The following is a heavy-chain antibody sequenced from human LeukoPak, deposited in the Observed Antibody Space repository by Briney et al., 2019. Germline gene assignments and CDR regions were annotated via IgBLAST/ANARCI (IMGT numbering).Heavy chain of an antibody. CDR2: ISAYNGNT. Sequence: ASVKVSCKASGYTFTSYGISWVRQAPGQGLEWMGWISAYNGNTNYAQKLQGRVTMTTDTSTSTAYMELRSLRSDDTAVCYCARDGLWFGELLFDPWGQGTLVTVSS. CDR1: GYTFTSYG. D-gene: IGHD3-10*01. V-gene: IGHV1-18*01. J-gene: IGHJ5*02. CDR3: ARDGLWFGELLFDP.